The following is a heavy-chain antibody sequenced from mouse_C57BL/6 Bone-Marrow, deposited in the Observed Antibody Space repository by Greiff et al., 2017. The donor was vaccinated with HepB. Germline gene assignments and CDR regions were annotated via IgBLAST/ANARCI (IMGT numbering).Heavy chain of an antibody. CDR3: AKTTVVALYWYFDV. J-gene: IGHJ1*03. CDR2: IWRGGST. D-gene: IGHD1-1*01. CDR1: GFSLTSYG. Sequence: VKLQESGPCLVQPSQSLSITCTVSGFSLTSYGVHWVRQSPGKGLEWLGVIWRGGSTDYNAAFMSRLSITKDNSKSQVFFKMNSLQADDTAIYYCAKTTVVALYWYFDVWGTGTTVTVSS. V-gene: IGHV2-5*01.